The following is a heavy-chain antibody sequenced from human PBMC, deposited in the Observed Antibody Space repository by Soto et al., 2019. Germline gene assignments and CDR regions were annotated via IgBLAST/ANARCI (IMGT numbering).Heavy chain of an antibody. J-gene: IGHJ3*02. CDR3: AKDLPSSSWYSGAFDI. Sequence: PLRLACAASGFTFGDYAMHWVRQAPGKGLEWVSGISWNSGSIGYADSVKGRFTISRDNAKNSLYLQMNSLRAGDTALYYCAKDLPSSSWYSGAFDIWGQGTMVTVSS. V-gene: IGHV3-9*01. CDR2: ISWNSGSI. D-gene: IGHD6-13*01. CDR1: GFTFGDYA.